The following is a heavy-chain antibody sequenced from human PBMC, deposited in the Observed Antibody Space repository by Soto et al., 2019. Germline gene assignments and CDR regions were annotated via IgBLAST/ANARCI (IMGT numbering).Heavy chain of an antibody. CDR3: SGGWFGESVAYFDY. CDR1: GYTFTSYA. D-gene: IGHD3-10*01. CDR2: ISAYNGNT. J-gene: IGHJ4*02. Sequence: QVQLVQSGAEVKKPGASVKVSCKASGYTFTSYAISWVRQAPGQGLEWVGWISAYNGNTNYAQKLQDRAIMTTDTPTSTGDKELRSQRSDDAAVYYCSGGWFGESVAYFDYWGQGSLVTVSS. V-gene: IGHV1-18*01.